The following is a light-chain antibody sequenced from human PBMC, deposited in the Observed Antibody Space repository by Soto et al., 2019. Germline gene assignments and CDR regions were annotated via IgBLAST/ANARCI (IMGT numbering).Light chain of an antibody. V-gene: IGLV2-11*01. Sequence: QSVLTQPRSVSRSPGQSVTISCTGTSSDVGGYNYVSWYQHHPGKAPKLMIYDVSKRPSGVPDRFSGSKSGNTASLTISGLQADDEADYYCCSYAGSYKVFGTGTKLTVL. CDR3: CSYAGSYKV. CDR1: SSDVGGYNY. J-gene: IGLJ1*01. CDR2: DVS.